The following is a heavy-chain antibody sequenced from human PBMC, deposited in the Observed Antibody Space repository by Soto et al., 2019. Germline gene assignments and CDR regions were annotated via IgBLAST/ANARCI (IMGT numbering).Heavy chain of an antibody. D-gene: IGHD3-10*01. V-gene: IGHV4-34*01. Sequence: SETLSLTCAVYGGSFSGYYWSWIRQPPGKGLEWIGEINHSGSTNYNPSLKSRVTISVDTSKNQFSLKLSSVTAADTAVYYCARAYYYGSGIYYYYYYGMDVWGQGTTVTVSS. CDR3: ARAYYYGSGIYYYYYYGMDV. CDR2: INHSGST. CDR1: GGSFSGYY. J-gene: IGHJ6*02.